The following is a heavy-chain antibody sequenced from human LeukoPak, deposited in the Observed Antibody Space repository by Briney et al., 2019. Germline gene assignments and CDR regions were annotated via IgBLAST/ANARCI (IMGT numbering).Heavy chain of an antibody. CDR2: INHSGST. J-gene: IGHJ4*02. V-gene: IGHV4-34*01. CDR1: GGCFSGYY. Sequence: SETLSLTCAVYGGCFSGYYWSWIRQPPGKGLERIREINHSGSTNYNPSLKSRVTISVDTSKNQFSLKLSSVTAADTAVYYCARVVWSRIRYFDWLSSYFDYWGQGTLVTVSS. CDR3: ARVVWSRIRYFDWLSSYFDY. D-gene: IGHD3-9*01.